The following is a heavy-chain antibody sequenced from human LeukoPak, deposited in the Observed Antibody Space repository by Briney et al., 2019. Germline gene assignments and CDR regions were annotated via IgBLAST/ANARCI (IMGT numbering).Heavy chain of an antibody. J-gene: IGHJ5*02. D-gene: IGHD3-3*01. CDR2: INPNSGGT. Sequence: GASVKVSCKSSGYSFTSYGINWVRQAPGQGLEWMGWINPNSGGTNYAQKFQGRVTMTRDTSITTTYMELSRLTPDDSAVYFCAAEASGLNWFDPWGQGTLVTVSS. CDR1: GYSFTSYG. CDR3: AAEASGLNWFDP. V-gene: IGHV1-2*02.